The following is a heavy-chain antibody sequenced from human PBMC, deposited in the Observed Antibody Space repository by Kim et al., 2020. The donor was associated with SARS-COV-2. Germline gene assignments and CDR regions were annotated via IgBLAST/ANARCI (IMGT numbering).Heavy chain of an antibody. CDR3: AKDSGRWFTRADY. Sequence: GGSLRLSCAASGFPFSNYCLSWVRQAPGKGLEWVSAIIGRCGSTHYADSVKGRFTISRDKYKNTQYLQMNRLRVEDTAVYYCAKDSGRWFTRADYWGQGTLVTVSS. V-gene: IGHV3-23*01. CDR1: GFPFSNYC. J-gene: IGHJ4*02. D-gene: IGHD2-15*01. CDR2: IIGRCGST.